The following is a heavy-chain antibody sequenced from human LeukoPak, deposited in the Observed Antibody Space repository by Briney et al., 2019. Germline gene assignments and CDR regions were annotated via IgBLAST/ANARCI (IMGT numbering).Heavy chain of an antibody. D-gene: IGHD1-26*01. CDR1: GFTFSSYA. Sequence: PGGSLRLSCAASGFTFSSYAMHWVRQAPGKGLEWVAVISYDGSNKYYADSVKGRFTISRDNSKNTLYLQMNSLRAEDTAVYYCAKGETYPIEGDWGQGTLVTVSS. V-gene: IGHV3-30-3*01. CDR3: AKGETYPIEGD. CDR2: ISYDGSNK. J-gene: IGHJ4*02.